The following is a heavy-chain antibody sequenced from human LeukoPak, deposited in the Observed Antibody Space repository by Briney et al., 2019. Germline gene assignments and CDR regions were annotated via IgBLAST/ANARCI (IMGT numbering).Heavy chain of an antibody. Sequence: SETLSLTCSVSGVSVRSGSYYWSWIRQPAGEGLQWIGRIYSSGNTYYNPSLNSRVTISVGSSKNQFSLRLSSVTAADTAVYYCARAADYYDSSGYFFDSWGQGTLVTVSS. V-gene: IGHV4-61*02. CDR1: GVSVRSGSYY. CDR3: ARAADYYDSSGYFFDS. D-gene: IGHD3-22*01. CDR2: IYSSGNT. J-gene: IGHJ4*02.